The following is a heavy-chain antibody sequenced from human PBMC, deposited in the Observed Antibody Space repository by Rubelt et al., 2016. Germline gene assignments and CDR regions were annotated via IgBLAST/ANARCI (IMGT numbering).Heavy chain of an antibody. Sequence: EVQLLESGGGLVQPGGSLRLSCAASGFTFSSYAMSWFRQAPGKGLEWVAGISGWGGDTYYADSVKGRFTISRDNSKNTLYLQMNSLRAEDTAVYFCARPAVETDSDVFDYWGQGTLVTVSS. J-gene: IGHJ4*02. CDR1: GFTFSSYA. V-gene: IGHV3-23*01. D-gene: IGHD5-24*01. CDR2: ISGWGGDT. CDR3: ARPAVETDSDVFDY.